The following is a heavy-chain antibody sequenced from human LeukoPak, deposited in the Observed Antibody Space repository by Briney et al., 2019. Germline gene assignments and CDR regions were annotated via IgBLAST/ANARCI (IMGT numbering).Heavy chain of an antibody. D-gene: IGHD3-10*01. V-gene: IGHV4-59*08. CDR1: GGSTSSDH. CDR2: ISYRGST. CDR3: ARGRGLGVVTPYSDS. Sequence: SETLSLTCTVSGGSTSSDHWSWIRQPPEKGLEWISCISYRGSTNYNPSRKSRVTISVDTSKKHFSLKLTSVPAADTGIYYCARGRGLGVVTPYSDSWGQGTLVTVSS. J-gene: IGHJ4*02.